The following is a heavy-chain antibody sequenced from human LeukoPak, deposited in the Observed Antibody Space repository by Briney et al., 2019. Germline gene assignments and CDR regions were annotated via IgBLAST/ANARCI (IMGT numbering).Heavy chain of an antibody. CDR1: GGSFSGYY. CDR3: ARDRENIVLVPGAKRKTWYFDY. V-gene: IGHV4-34*01. D-gene: IGHD2-2*01. CDR2: INHSGST. Sequence: SETLSLTCAVYGGSFSGYYWSWIRQPPGKGLEWIGEINHSGSTNYNPSLKSRVTISVDTSKNQFSLKLTSVTAADTAVFYCARDRENIVLVPGAKRKTWYFDYWGQGTLVTVSS. J-gene: IGHJ4*02.